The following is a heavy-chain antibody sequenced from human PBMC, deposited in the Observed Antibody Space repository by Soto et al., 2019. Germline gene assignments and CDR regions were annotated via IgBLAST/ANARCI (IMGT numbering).Heavy chain of an antibody. CDR1: GFTFCGYP. D-gene: IGHD3-10*01. J-gene: IGHJ4*02. Sequence: VQLVESGGVVAQPGGFLTLSLGSSGFTFCGYPIDLVRQVPGKGLGWGSPITWDGARTYYSDSVGGRFTISRDNTKNSLYLEMSRLRTEDTALYYCVKGGNRGSGVDYWGQGTLVTVSS. CDR3: VKGGNRGSGVDY. V-gene: IGHV3-43*01. CDR2: ITWDGART.